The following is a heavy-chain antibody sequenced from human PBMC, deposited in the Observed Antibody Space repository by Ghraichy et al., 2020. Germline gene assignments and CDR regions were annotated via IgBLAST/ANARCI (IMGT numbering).Heavy chain of an antibody. CDR2: IIPIFGTA. D-gene: IGHD3-3*01. V-gene: IGHV1-69*13. J-gene: IGHJ5*02. CDR1: GGTFSSYA. CDR3: ARGPPPYYDFWSGLVGWFDP. Sequence: SVKVSCKASGGTFSSYAISWVRQAPGQGLEWMGGIIPIFGTANYAQKFQGRVTITADESTSTAYMELSSLRSEDTAVYYCARGPPPYYDFWSGLVGWFDPWGQGTLVTVSS.